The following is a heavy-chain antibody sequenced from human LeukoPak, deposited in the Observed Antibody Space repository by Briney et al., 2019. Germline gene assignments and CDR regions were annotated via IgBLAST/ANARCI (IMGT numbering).Heavy chain of an antibody. V-gene: IGHV3-48*01. CDR1: GFTFSSYS. CDR3: ARVPYDYVWGSYRYTLDY. D-gene: IGHD3-16*02. CDR2: ISISSSTI. J-gene: IGHJ4*02. Sequence: PGGSLRLSCAASGFTFSSYSMNWFRQAPGKGLEWVSSISISSSTIYYADSVKGRFTISRDNAKNSLYLQMNSLRAEDTAVYYCARVPYDYVWGSYRYTLDYWGQGTLVTVSS.